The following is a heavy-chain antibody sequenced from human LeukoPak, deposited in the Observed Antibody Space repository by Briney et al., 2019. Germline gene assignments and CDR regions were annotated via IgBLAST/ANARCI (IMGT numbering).Heavy chain of an antibody. CDR1: EFTFSSYT. D-gene: IGHD6-13*01. CDR3: ARVGGIAAAGDY. Sequence: GGSLRLSCAASEFTFSSYTMNWVRQAPGKGLEWVSSISSSSSYIYYADSVKGRFTISRDNAKNSLYLQMNSLRAEDTAVYYCARVGGIAAAGDYWGQGTLVTVSS. V-gene: IGHV3-21*01. CDR2: ISSSSSYI. J-gene: IGHJ4*02.